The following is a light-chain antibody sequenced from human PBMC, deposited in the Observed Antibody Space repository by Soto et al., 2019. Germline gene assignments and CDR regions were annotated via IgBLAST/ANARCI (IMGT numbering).Light chain of an antibody. CDR3: ASYAGSQNYV. CDR2: EVS. CDR1: SADVGGYNF. Sequence: QSALTQPPSASGSLGQSVTISCTGTSADVGGYNFVSWYQQHPGKAPKLMIFEVSQRPSGVPDRFSGSKSGNTASLTVSELQAEYEADYYCASYAGSQNYVFGTGTKLTVL. J-gene: IGLJ1*01. V-gene: IGLV2-8*01.